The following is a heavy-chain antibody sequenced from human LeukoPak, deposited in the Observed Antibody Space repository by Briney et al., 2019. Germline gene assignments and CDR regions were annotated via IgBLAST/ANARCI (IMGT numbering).Heavy chain of an antibody. J-gene: IGHJ4*02. CDR1: GFTFSNAW. Sequence: GGSLRLSCAASGFTFSNAWMSWVRQAPEKGLEWVGRIKSRIDGGTTDYAAPVKGRFTISRDDSKNTLYLQMNSLKTEDTAVYYCTTEGRSTGEFDYWGQGTLVTVSS. CDR2: IKSRIDGGTT. V-gene: IGHV3-15*01. D-gene: IGHD2-21*01. CDR3: TTEGRSTGEFDY.